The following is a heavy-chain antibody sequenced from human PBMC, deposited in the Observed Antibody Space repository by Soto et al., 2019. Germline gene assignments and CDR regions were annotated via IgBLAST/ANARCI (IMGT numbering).Heavy chain of an antibody. D-gene: IGHD4-17*01. CDR2: IIPILGIA. CDR3: ARGHEYGGNSDAFDI. V-gene: IGHV1-69*02. Sequence: SVKVSCKASGGTFSSYTISWVRQAPGQGLEWMGRIIPILGIANYAQKFQGRVTITADKSTDTAYMELRSLFSEDTAVYYCARGHEYGGNSDAFDIWGQGTVVTVSS. CDR1: GGTFSSYT. J-gene: IGHJ3*02.